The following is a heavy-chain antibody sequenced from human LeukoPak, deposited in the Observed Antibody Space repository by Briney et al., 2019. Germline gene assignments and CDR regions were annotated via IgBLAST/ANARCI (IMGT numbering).Heavy chain of an antibody. CDR1: GLTVSSSY. CDR2: LYSGGNT. D-gene: IGHD6-19*01. CDR3: ARGHIAVAGFYGAGPSDY. Sequence: GGSLRLSCAASGLTVSSSYMSWVRQAPGKGLEWVSVLYSGGNTYYADSVKGRFTISRDNSKNTLYLQMNSLRGEDTAVYYCARGHIAVAGFYGAGPSDYWGQGTLVTVSS. J-gene: IGHJ4*02. V-gene: IGHV3-53*01.